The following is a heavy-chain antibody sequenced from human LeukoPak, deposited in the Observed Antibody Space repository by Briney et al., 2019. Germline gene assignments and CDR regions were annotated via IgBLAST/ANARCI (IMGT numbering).Heavy chain of an antibody. D-gene: IGHD2-21*01. J-gene: IGHJ4*02. CDR1: GFIFSDYY. Sequence: PGGSLRLSCAASGFIFSDYYIDWVRQAPGKGMEWLGRDRNKAHNSLTEYAASVSSRFTISRDDSVNSLFLQLNSLKAEDTAVYFCSRGGGYFFDYWGRGTLVTVSS. V-gene: IGHV3-72*01. CDR2: DRNKAHNSLT. CDR3: SRGGGYFFDY.